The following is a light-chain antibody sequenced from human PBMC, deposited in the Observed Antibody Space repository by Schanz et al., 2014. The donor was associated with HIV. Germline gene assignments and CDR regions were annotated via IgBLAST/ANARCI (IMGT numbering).Light chain of an antibody. Sequence: QSALTQPASVSGSPGQSITISCTGTNIDVGGYNYVSWYQQRPDKAPKLMIYDVTKRPSGVSSRFSGSKSGNTASLTISGLQAEDEADYYCSSYAGSNNLVFGGGTKLTVL. V-gene: IGLV2-14*03. CDR1: NIDVGGYNY. J-gene: IGLJ2*01. CDR3: SSYAGSNNLV. CDR2: DVT.